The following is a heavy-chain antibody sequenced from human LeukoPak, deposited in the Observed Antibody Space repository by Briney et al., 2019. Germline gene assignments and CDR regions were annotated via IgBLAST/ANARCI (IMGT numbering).Heavy chain of an antibody. Sequence: SETLSLTCAVYGGSFSGYYWSWIRQPPGKGLEWIGEINHSGSTNYNPSLKSRVTISVDTSKNQFSLKLSSVTAADTAVYYCARVQYYDFWSGYHDAFDIWGQGTMVTVSS. CDR3: ARVQYYDFWSGYHDAFDI. V-gene: IGHV4-34*01. CDR2: INHSGST. CDR1: GGSFSGYY. D-gene: IGHD3-3*01. J-gene: IGHJ3*02.